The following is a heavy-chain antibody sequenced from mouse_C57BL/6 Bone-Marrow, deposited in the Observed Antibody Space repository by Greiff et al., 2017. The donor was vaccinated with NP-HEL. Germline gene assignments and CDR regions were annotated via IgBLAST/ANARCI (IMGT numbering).Heavy chain of an antibody. CDR2: INPSSGYT. J-gene: IGHJ3*01. V-gene: IGHV1-7*01. CDR3: ARNWGGTWFAY. D-gene: IGHD4-1*01. Sequence: VQLQQSGAELAKPGASVKLSCKASGYTFTSYWMHWVKQRPGQGLEWIGYINPSSGYTKYNEKFKSKATLTVDTSSSTAYMQLSSLTSEDSAVYYCARNWGGTWFAYWGQGTLVTVSA. CDR1: GYTFTSYW.